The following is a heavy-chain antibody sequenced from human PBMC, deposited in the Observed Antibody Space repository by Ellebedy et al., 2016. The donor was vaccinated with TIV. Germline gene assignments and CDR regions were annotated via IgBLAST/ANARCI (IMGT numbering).Heavy chain of an antibody. CDR3: AKEVNNNFPAGGGFQMDV. J-gene: IGHJ6*02. D-gene: IGHD1/OR15-1a*01. CDR2: IYSSVRT. Sequence: SETLSLTXTVSGGSISSYYWSWVRQPAGKGLEWIGRIYSSVRTDYNPSLKSRVTMSVDMSKNQFILKLSSVTAADTAVYYCAKEVNNNFPAGGGFQMDVWGQGTTVTVSS. CDR1: GGSISSYY. V-gene: IGHV4-4*07.